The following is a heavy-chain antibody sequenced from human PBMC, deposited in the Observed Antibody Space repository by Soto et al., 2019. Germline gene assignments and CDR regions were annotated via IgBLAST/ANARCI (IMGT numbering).Heavy chain of an antibody. V-gene: IGHV1-18*01. J-gene: IGHJ4*02. D-gene: IGHD2-15*01. Sequence: WASVKVSCKASGYTFTSYGISWVRQAPGQGLEWMGWISAYNGNTNYAQKLQGRVTMTTDTSTSTAYMELRSLRSDDTAVYYCASGSVVVAATRYDYWGQGTLVTVSS. CDR3: ASGSVVVAATRYDY. CDR1: GYTFTSYG. CDR2: ISAYNGNT.